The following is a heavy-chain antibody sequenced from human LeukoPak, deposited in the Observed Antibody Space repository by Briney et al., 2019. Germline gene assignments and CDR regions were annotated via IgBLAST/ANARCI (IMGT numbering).Heavy chain of an antibody. CDR1: GGSISSSSYY. Sequence: SETLSLTCTVSGGSISSSSYYWGWIGQPPGKGLEWIGSIYYSGSTYYNPSLKSRVTISVDTSKNQFSLKLSSVTAADTAVYYCARRYYYDSSGSSAFDIWGQGTMVTVSS. J-gene: IGHJ3*02. D-gene: IGHD3-22*01. CDR2: IYYSGST. CDR3: ARRYYYDSSGSSAFDI. V-gene: IGHV4-39*01.